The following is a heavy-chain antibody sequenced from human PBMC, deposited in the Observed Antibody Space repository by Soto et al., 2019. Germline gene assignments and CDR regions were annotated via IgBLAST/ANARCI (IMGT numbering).Heavy chain of an antibody. J-gene: IGHJ6*02. Sequence: ASVKVSCKASGYTFTSYGISWVRQAPGQGLEWMGWISAYNGNTNYAQKLQGRVTMTTDTSTSTAYMELRSLRSDDTAVYYCASGAIVAVPAAIYYYGMDVWGQGTTVTVSS. CDR2: ISAYNGNT. V-gene: IGHV1-18*04. CDR3: ASGAIVAVPAAIYYYGMDV. D-gene: IGHD2-2*01. CDR1: GYTFTSYG.